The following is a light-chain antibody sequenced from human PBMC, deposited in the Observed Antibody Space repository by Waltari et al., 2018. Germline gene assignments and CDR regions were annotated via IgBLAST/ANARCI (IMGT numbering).Light chain of an antibody. CDR2: DDG. J-gene: IGLJ1*01. V-gene: IGLV3-21*02. CDR1: KIGSKN. CDR3: QVWDSGTNHYV. Sequence: SYELTQPPSVSVAPGQTARITCDGDKIGSKNVHWYKHKPGQAPVLVVYDDGDRPSGSPERFSGSNSGNTAALTISRVDAGDEAEYYCQVWDSGTNHYVFGTVTKVTVL.